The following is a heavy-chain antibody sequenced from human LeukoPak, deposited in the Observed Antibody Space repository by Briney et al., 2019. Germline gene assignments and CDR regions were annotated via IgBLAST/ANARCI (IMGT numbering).Heavy chain of an antibody. V-gene: IGHV3-23*05. CDR3: AKFEGATIPGWFNDY. D-gene: IGHD6-19*01. CDR2: IDKTTYPT. CDR1: EFIFSDYA. J-gene: IGHJ4*02. Sequence: PGGSLRLSCAASEFIFSDYAVGWVRQAPGKGLEWVSTIDKTTYPTFYADSVKGRFTISRDNSKNTLYLQMNSLRTEDTAVYFCAKFEGATIPGWFNDYWSQGILVTVSS.